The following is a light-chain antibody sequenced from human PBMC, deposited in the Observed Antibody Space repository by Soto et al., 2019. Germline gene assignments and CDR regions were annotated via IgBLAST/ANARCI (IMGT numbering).Light chain of an antibody. V-gene: IGLV1-44*01. CDR3: ASWEDRLNGPV. J-gene: IGLJ2*01. CDR2: SDN. CDR1: NSNIGSNT. Sequence: QSVLTQPPSASGTPGQRVTISCSGSNSNIGSNTVNWYQHLRGTAPKLLIHSDNQRASGVPDRLSGSRSGTSASLAISGLQSEDEANYDCASWEDRLNGPVFGGGTQLTVL.